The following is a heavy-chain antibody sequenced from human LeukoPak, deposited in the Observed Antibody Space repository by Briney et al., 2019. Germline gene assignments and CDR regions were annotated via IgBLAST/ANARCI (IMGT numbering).Heavy chain of an antibody. Sequence: GGSLRLSCAASGFTVSSNYMSWVRQAPGKGLEWVSVIYSGGSTYYADSVKGRFTISRDNSKNTLYLQMNSLRAEDTAVYYCAKPPGGSWRDAFDIWGQGTMVTVSS. CDR1: GFTVSSNY. J-gene: IGHJ3*02. D-gene: IGHD2-15*01. CDR3: AKPPGGSWRDAFDI. CDR2: IYSGGST. V-gene: IGHV3-53*01.